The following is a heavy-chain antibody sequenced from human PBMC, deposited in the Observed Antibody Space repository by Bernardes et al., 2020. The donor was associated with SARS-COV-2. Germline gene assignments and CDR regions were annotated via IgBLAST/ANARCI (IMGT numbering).Heavy chain of an antibody. Sequence: VKVSCKASGYTFTGYYMHWVRQAPGQGLEWMGWINPNSGGTNYAQKFQGRVTMTRDTSISTAYMELSRLRSDDTAVYYCARDKPITIFGVVIIEGEGYFDYWGQGTLVTVSS. CDR1: GYTFTGYY. J-gene: IGHJ4*02. V-gene: IGHV1-2*02. CDR2: INPNSGGT. D-gene: IGHD3-3*01. CDR3: ARDKPITIFGVVIIEGEGYFDY.